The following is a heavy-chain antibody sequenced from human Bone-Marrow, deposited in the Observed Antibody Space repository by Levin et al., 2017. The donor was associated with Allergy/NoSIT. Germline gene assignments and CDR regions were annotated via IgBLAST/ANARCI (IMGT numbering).Heavy chain of an antibody. CDR3: AHSGGSRFGELYYVQY. J-gene: IGHJ1*01. CDR1: GFSLTTSGVG. CDR2: LYWDDDE. D-gene: IGHD3-16*01. V-gene: IGHV2-5*02. Sequence: ESGPTLVKPTQTLTLTCTFSGFSLTTSGVGVSWIRQPPGKALEWLAILYWDDDEYYNPSLKSRLAITKDTSKNQVVLTVTNMDPEDTATYFCAHSGGSRFGELYYVQYWGQGTLVTVSS.